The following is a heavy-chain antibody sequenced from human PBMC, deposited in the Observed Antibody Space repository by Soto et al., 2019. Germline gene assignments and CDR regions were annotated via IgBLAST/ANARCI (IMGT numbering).Heavy chain of an antibody. Sequence: EVQLVESGGGLVLPGGSLRLSCAASGFTFSRYWMHWVRQAPGKGRVWVSRISSYGSDTHYADSVKGRFTISSDSAKNTLYLQMNSLSADDTAVYYCASNYAYAEGYYWYGIDVWGQGTTVTVSS. CDR2: ISSYGSDT. D-gene: IGHD3-16*01. V-gene: IGHV3-74*01. CDR3: ASNYAYAEGYYWYGIDV. J-gene: IGHJ6*02. CDR1: GFTFSRYW.